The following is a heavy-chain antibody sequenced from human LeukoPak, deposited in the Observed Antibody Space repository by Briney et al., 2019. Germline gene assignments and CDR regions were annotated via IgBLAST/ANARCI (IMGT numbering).Heavy chain of an antibody. CDR3: AKATHGDYYYYMDV. V-gene: IGHV3-48*03. D-gene: IGHD3-10*01. J-gene: IGHJ6*03. CDR1: GFTFSSYE. Sequence: GGSLRLSCAASGFTFSSYEMNWVRQVPGKGLEWVSYISSSGSTIYYADSVKGRFTISRDNAKNSLYLQMNSLRAEDTALYYRAKATHGDYYYYMDVWGKGTTVTVSS. CDR2: ISSSGSTI.